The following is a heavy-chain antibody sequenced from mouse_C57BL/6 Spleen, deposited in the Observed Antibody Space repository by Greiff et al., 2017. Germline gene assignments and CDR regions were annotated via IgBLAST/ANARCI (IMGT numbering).Heavy chain of an antibody. CDR1: GYTFTSYW. V-gene: IGHV1-7*01. CDR2: INPSSGYT. CDR3: ARGRDVPCDY. D-gene: IGHD3-3*01. J-gene: IGHJ2*01. Sequence: VKLMESGAELAKPGASVKLSCKASGYTFTSYWMHWVKQRPGQGLEWIGYINPSSGYTTYNQKFKDKATLTADKSSSTAYMQLTSLTYEDSAVXYCARGRDVPCDYWGQGTTLTVAS.